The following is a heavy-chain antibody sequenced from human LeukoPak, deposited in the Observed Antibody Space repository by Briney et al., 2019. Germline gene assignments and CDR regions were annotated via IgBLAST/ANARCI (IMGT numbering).Heavy chain of an antibody. CDR2: INAGNGNR. J-gene: IGHJ6*03. Sequence: ASVSVSCKASGYTFISYTIHWVRQAPGQRLEWMGWINAGNGNRKYTQEFQDRVTITRDTSASTAYMELSSLRSEDTAVYYCARMKGGGGRYYYMDVWGKGTTVTVSS. V-gene: IGHV1-3*03. D-gene: IGHD2-15*01. CDR1: GYTFISYT. CDR3: ARMKGGGGRYYYMDV.